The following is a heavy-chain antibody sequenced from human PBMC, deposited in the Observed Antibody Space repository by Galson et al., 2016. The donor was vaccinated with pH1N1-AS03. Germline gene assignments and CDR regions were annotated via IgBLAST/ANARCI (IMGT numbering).Heavy chain of an antibody. Sequence: TLSLTCTVSGGFVKFTYWSWLRQSPGKGLEWLGYTSHSGTTVYNPSLESRLTISVDRSLNQFSLSLGSVTAADTAVYYCARQGDMNDFWSDLYHDPFDVWGQETSVIVSS. V-gene: IGHV4-59*08. CDR1: GGFVKFTY. J-gene: IGHJ3*01. D-gene: IGHD3-3*01. CDR3: ARQGDMNDFWSDLYHDPFDV. CDR2: TSHSGTT.